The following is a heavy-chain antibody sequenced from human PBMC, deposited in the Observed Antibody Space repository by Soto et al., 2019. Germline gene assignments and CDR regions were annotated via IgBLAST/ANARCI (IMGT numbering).Heavy chain of an antibody. CDR1: GGSISSGGYS. Sequence: TLSLTCAVSGGSISSGGYSWSWIRQPPGKGLEWIGYIYHSGSTYYNPSLKSRVTISVDRSKNQFSLKLSSVTAADTAVYYCARGEGGYCSGGSCYPPGYWFDPWGQGTLVTVSS. CDR2: IYHSGST. D-gene: IGHD2-15*01. V-gene: IGHV4-30-2*01. CDR3: ARGEGGYCSGGSCYPPGYWFDP. J-gene: IGHJ5*02.